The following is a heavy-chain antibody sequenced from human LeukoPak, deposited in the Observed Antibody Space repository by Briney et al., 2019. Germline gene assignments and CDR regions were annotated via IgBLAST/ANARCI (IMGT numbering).Heavy chain of an antibody. CDR2: INGDGRRI. D-gene: IGHD3-10*01. V-gene: IGHV3-74*01. CDR3: VRDLPRTSGP. J-gene: IGHJ5*02. CDR1: GFTFSTAW. Sequence: GGSLRLSCVASGFTFSTAWMHWARHTPGKGLVWVSHINGDGRRINYADDVKGRFTISRDNAKNTLYLQMNSLRVEDTAVYYCVRDLPRTSGPWGQGTLVTVSS.